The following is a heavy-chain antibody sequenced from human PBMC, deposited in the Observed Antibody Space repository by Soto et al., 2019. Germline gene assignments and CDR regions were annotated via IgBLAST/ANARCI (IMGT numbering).Heavy chain of an antibody. D-gene: IGHD6-19*01. CDR1: GFTVSSNF. Sequence: EVQLVESGGGLVQPGGSLRLSCAASGFTVSSNFMSWVRQAPGKGLEWVSVIYSGGSTYYADSVKGRFTISRDNSKNTLYLQMNSLRAEDTAVYYCARDRYSSGWYPPSGWGQGTLVTVSS. CDR3: ARDRYSSGWYPPSG. V-gene: IGHV3-66*01. J-gene: IGHJ4*02. CDR2: IYSGGST.